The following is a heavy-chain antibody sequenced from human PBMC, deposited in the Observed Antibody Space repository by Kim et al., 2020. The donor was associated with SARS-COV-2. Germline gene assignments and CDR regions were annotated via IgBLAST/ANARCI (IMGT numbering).Heavy chain of an antibody. Sequence: SQTLSLTCAISGDSVSSNSAAWNWIRQSPSRGLEWLGRTYYRSKWYNDYAVSVKSRITINPDTSKNQFSLQLNSVTPEDTAVYYCARVPSNSSGWYESSLDWFDPWGQGTLVTVSS. CDR1: GDSVSSNSAA. CDR2: TYYRSKWYN. CDR3: ARVPSNSSGWYESSLDWFDP. V-gene: IGHV6-1*01. J-gene: IGHJ5*02. D-gene: IGHD6-19*01.